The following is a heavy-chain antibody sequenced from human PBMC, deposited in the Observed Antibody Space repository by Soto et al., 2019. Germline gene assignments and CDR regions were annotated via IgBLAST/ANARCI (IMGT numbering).Heavy chain of an antibody. CDR2: IYYSGNT. V-gene: IGHV4-59*01. D-gene: IGHD3-10*01. CDR3: ARGRGTLPTYYYYYGMDV. CDR1: GVSISSYY. Sequence: QVQLQESGPGLVRPSETLPLTCTVSGVSISSYYWSWIRQPPGKGLEWIGYIYYSGNTNYNPSLKSRVTISIDTSKNQFSLNLSSVSAADTAVYYCARGRGTLPTYYYYYGMDVWGQGTTVTVSS. J-gene: IGHJ6*02.